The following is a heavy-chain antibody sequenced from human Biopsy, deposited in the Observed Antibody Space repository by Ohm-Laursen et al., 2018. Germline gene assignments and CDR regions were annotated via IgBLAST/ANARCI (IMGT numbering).Heavy chain of an antibody. CDR2: INPSGSTT. CDR3: ARNTGWYGDLYYFDY. V-gene: IGHV1-46*01. Sequence: ASVMVSCKASGYSFTSYYMHWVRQAPGQGLEWMGMINPSGSTTSYPQIFQGRVTMTRDTSKSTVYMELSSLRSADTAVYFCARNTGWYGDLYYFDYWGQGTLVTVSS. J-gene: IGHJ4*02. D-gene: IGHD6-19*01. CDR1: GYSFTSYY.